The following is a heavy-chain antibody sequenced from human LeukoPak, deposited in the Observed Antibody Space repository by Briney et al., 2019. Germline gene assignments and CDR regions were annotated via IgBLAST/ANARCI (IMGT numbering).Heavy chain of an antibody. Sequence: GGSLRLSCAASGFTFSNYWMSWVRQAPGKGLEWVANIKQDGSEKYYVDSVKARFTISRDNAKNSLSLQMNSLRAEDTAVYYCAKLLGYTAMVTDFDYWGQGTLVTVSS. CDR1: GFTFSNYW. CDR3: AKLLGYTAMVTDFDY. J-gene: IGHJ4*02. D-gene: IGHD5-18*01. V-gene: IGHV3-7*01. CDR2: IKQDGSEK.